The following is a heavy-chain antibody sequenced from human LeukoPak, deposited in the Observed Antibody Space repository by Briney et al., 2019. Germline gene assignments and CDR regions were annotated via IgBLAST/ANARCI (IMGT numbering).Heavy chain of an antibody. CDR1: GFTFNNYA. Sequence: GGSLRLSCAASGFTFNNYAMGWVRQAPGKGLEWVSSIGVSGGSTYYADPVKGRFTISRDNSNTLFLQMNSLRAEDTAVYYCVKSNYYDSRDYYFDLDYWGQGTLVTVSS. V-gene: IGHV3-23*01. J-gene: IGHJ4*02. CDR3: VKSNYYDSRDYYFDLDY. CDR2: IGVSGGST. D-gene: IGHD3-22*01.